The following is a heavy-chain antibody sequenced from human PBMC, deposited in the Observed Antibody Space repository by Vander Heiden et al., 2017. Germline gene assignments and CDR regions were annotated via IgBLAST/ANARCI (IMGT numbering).Heavy chain of an antibody. CDR1: GFTFSSYS. D-gene: IGHD3-3*01. Sequence: EVQLVESGGGLVKPGGSLRLSCAASGFTFSSYSMNWVRQAPGKGLEWFSSISSSSSYIYYADSVKGRFTISRDNAKNSLYLQMNSLRAEDTAVYYCVLFGVVRYYYYYGMDVWGQGTTVTVSS. CDR3: VLFGVVRYYYYYGMDV. J-gene: IGHJ6*02. V-gene: IGHV3-21*01. CDR2: ISSSSSYI.